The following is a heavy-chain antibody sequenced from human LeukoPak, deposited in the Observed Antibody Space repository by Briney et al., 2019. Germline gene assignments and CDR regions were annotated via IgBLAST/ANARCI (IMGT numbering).Heavy chain of an antibody. CDR2: ISGGGEST. J-gene: IGHJ4*02. CDR1: GFTFSTNA. V-gene: IGHV3-23*01. CDR3: AKGKYSSGGVPDY. Sequence: PGGSLRLSCLTSGFTFSTNAMSWVRQAPGKGLEWVSSISGGGESTYYADSVKGRFTVSRDNSKNTLYLQINSLRGEDTAVYYCAKGKYSSGGVPDYWGQGTLVTVSS. D-gene: IGHD6-19*01.